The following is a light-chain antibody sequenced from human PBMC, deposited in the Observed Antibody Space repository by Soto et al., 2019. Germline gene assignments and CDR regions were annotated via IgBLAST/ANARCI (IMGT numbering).Light chain of an antibody. J-gene: IGLJ2*01. CDR3: QTWDTGARVV. CDR1: SGHSSYA. CDR2: LSSDGSH. V-gene: IGLV4-69*01. Sequence: QSVLTQSPSASASLGASVKLTCTLSSGHSSYAIAWHQQQPEKGPRYLMKLSSDGSHSKGDGIPDRFSGSSSGAERYLTISGVQSEYEDDYYCQTWDTGARVVFGGGTKLAVL.